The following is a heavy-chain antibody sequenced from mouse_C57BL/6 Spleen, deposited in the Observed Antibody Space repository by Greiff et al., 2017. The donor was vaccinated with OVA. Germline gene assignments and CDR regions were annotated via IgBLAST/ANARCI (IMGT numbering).Heavy chain of an antibody. CDR3: AREATAQASYYYAMDY. V-gene: IGHV1-52*01. CDR1: GYTFTSYW. J-gene: IGHJ4*01. D-gene: IGHD3-2*02. Sequence: QVQLKESGAELVRPGSSVKLSCKASGYTFTSYWMHWVKQRPIQGLEWIGNIDPSDSETHYNQKFKDKATLTVDKSSSTAYMQLSSLTSEDSAVYYCAREATAQASYYYAMDYWGQGTSVTVSS. CDR2: IDPSDSET.